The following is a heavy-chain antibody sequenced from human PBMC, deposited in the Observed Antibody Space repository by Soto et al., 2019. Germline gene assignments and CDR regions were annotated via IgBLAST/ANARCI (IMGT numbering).Heavy chain of an antibody. J-gene: IGHJ4*02. Sequence: GGSLRLSCAASGFTFSSYAMSWVRQAPGKGLEWVSAISGSGGSTYYADSVKGRFTISRDNSKNTLYLQMNSLRAEDTAVYYCAKDYVVVTAIAYFDYWGQGTLVTVSS. CDR3: AKDYVVVTAIAYFDY. CDR2: ISGSGGST. D-gene: IGHD2-21*02. V-gene: IGHV3-23*01. CDR1: GFTFSSYA.